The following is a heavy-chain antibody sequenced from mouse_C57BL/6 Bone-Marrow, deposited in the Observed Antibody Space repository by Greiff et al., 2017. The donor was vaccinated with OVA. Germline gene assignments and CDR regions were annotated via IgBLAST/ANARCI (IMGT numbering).Heavy chain of an antibody. J-gene: IGHJ4*01. CDR3: ASPSYYSNYGGYAMDY. Sequence: QVQLKESGAELMKPGASVKLSCKATGYTFTGYWIEWVKQRPGHGLEWIGEILPGSGSTNYNEKFKGKATFTADTSSNTAYMQLSSLTTEDSAIYYWASPSYYSNYGGYAMDYWGQGTSVTVSS. CDR1: GYTFTGYW. D-gene: IGHD2-5*01. V-gene: IGHV1-9*01. CDR2: ILPGSGST.